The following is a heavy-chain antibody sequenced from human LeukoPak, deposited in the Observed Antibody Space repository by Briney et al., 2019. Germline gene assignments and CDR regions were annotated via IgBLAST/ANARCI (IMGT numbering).Heavy chain of an antibody. J-gene: IGHJ4*02. D-gene: IGHD3-9*01. V-gene: IGHV1-69*06. Sequence: SVKVSCKSSGGTFSIYAISWVRQAPGQGLEWMGGIIPIFGTANYAQKFQGRVTITADKSTSTAYMELSSLGSEDTAVYYCGRVEDILNGYYADWGQGTLVTVSS. CDR3: GRVEDILNGYYAD. CDR2: IIPIFGTA. CDR1: GGTFSIYA.